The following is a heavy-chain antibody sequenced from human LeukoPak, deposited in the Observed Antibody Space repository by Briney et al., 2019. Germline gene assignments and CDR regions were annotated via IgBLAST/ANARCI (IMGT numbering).Heavy chain of an antibody. CDR1: GYTFTSYY. CDR2: INPSGGST. CDR3: AGGGCTNGVCYDAFDI. Sequence: ASVKVSCKASGYTFTSYYMHWVRQAPGQGLEWMGIINPSGGSTSYAQKFQGRVTMTRDTSTSTVYMELSSLRSEDTAVYYCAGGGCTNGVCYDAFDIWGQGTMVTVSS. D-gene: IGHD2-8*01. V-gene: IGHV1-46*01. J-gene: IGHJ3*02.